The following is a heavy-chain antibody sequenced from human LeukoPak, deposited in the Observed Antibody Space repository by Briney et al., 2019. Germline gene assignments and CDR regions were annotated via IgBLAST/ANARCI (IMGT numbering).Heavy chain of an antibody. V-gene: IGHV4-39*01. J-gene: IGHJ4*02. D-gene: IGHD3-10*01. CDR2: IYYSGST. CDR1: GGSISSSSYY. CDR3: ARHEPMVRGVIIGGFDY. Sequence: PSETLSLTCTVSGGSISSSSYYWGWIRQPPGKGLEWIGSIYYSGSTYYNPSLKSRVTISVDTSKNQFSLKLSSVTAADTAVYYCARHEPMVRGVIIGGFDYWGQGTLVTVSS.